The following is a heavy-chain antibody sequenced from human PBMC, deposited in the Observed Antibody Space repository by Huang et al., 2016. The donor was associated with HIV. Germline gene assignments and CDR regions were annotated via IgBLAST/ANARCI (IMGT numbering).Heavy chain of an antibody. CDR3: ARAARGDGYHGAFDV. CDR1: GYVFTTYS. CDR2: INPGKGRS. V-gene: IGHV1-3*01. J-gene: IGHJ3*01. Sequence: QVQLVQSGAEFKKPGASLKLSCAASGYVFTTYSLHWFRRVPGQSLQWLGWINPGKGRSPFLQRFNGRVSLSRDLSAATVYMQLSGLTADDTATYFCARAARGDGYHGAFDVWGQGTMVTV. D-gene: IGHD2-2*03.